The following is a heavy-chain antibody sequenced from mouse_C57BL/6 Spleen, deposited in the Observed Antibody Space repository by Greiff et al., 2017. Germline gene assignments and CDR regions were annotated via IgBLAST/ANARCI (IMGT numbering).Heavy chain of an antibody. V-gene: IGHV1-62-2*01. CDR1: GYTFTEYT. D-gene: IGHD2-5*01. J-gene: IGHJ3*01. CDR2: FYPGSGSI. Sequence: QVQLQQSGAELVKPGASVKLSCKASGYTFTEYTIHWVKQRSGQGLAWIGWFYPGSGSIKYNEKFKDKATLTAAKSSSTVYMELSRLTSEDSAVXFCARHDYYSNLFAYWGQGTLVTVSA. CDR3: ARHDYYSNLFAY.